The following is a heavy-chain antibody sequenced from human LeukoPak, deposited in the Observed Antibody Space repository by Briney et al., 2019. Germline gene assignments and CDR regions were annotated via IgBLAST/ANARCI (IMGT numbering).Heavy chain of an antibody. V-gene: IGHV3-30-3*01. Sequence: GGSLRLSCAASGFTFSSYAMHWVRQAPGKGLEWVAVISYDGSNKYYADSVKGRFTISRDNSKNTLYLQMNSLRAEDTAVYYCARDTPNDYWGQGTLVTVSS. CDR2: ISYDGSNK. CDR1: GFTFSSYA. CDR3: ARDTPNDY. J-gene: IGHJ4*02.